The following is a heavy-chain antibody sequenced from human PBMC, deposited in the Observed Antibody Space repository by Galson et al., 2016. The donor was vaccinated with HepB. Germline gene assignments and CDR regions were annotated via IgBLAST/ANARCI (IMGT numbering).Heavy chain of an antibody. Sequence: SLRLSCAASGFTFSSYAMHWVRQAPGKGLEWVAVTSFDGSNKYYPDSVKGRFIISRDSSKNTLYLQMNSLRAEDMAVYYCARAVNWSHAYYFDNWGQGTLVTVSS. V-gene: IGHV3-30-3*01. CDR3: ARAVNWSHAYYFDN. D-gene: IGHD1-1*01. CDR1: GFTFSSYA. CDR2: TSFDGSNK. J-gene: IGHJ4*02.